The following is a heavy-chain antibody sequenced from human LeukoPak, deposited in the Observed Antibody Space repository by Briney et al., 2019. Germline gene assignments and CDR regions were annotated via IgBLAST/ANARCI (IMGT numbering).Heavy chain of an antibody. Sequence: GGSLRLSCAASGFTFSSYAMHWVRQAPGKGLEWVAVISYDGSNEYYADSVKGRFTISRDNSKNTLYLQMNSLRAEDTAVYYCARDRTNMRYCSSTSCYGYYYYGMDVWGQGTTVTVSS. J-gene: IGHJ6*02. CDR3: ARDRTNMRYCSSTSCYGYYYYGMDV. D-gene: IGHD2-2*01. V-gene: IGHV3-30-3*01. CDR2: ISYDGSNE. CDR1: GFTFSSYA.